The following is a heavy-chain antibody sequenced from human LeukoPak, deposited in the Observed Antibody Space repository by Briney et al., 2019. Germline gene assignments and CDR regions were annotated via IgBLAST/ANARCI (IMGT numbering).Heavy chain of an antibody. CDR3: ARGGFGELFIQFDY. CDR2: ISSSSSYI. Sequence: GGSLRLSCAASGFTFSGYSMNWVRQAPGKGLEWVSSISSSSSYIYYADSVKGRFTISRDNAKNSLYLQMNSLRAEDTAVYYCARGGFGELFIQFDYWGQGTLVTVSS. V-gene: IGHV3-21*01. J-gene: IGHJ4*02. CDR1: GFTFSGYS. D-gene: IGHD3-10*01.